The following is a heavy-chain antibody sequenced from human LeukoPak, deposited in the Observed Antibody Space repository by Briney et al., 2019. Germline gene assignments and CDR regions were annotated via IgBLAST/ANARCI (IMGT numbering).Heavy chain of an antibody. CDR2: ITGGSSTIT. Sequence: GGSLRLSCAASGFTFSSYSMNWVRQAPGKGLEWLSYITGGSSTITYYADSVKGRFTISRDNAKNSLYLQMNSPRAEDTAVYYCARDPLWRSSLPAFDIWGQGTMVTVSS. J-gene: IGHJ3*02. CDR3: ARDPLWRSSLPAFDI. V-gene: IGHV3-48*04. CDR1: GFTFSSYS. D-gene: IGHD3-10*01.